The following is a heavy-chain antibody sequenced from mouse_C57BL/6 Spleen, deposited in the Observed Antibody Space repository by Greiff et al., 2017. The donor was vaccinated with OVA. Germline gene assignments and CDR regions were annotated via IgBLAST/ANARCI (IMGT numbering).Heavy chain of an antibody. J-gene: IGHJ3*01. Sequence: VQGVESGPGLVQPSQSLSITCTVSGFSLTSYGVHWVRQSPGKGLEWLGVIWSGGSTDYNAAFISRLSISKDNSKSQVFFKMNSLQADDTAIYYCARIYDGYSQAWFAYWGQGTLVTVSA. V-gene: IGHV2-2*01. CDR3: ARIYDGYSQAWFAY. D-gene: IGHD2-3*01. CDR1: GFSLTSYG. CDR2: IWSGGST.